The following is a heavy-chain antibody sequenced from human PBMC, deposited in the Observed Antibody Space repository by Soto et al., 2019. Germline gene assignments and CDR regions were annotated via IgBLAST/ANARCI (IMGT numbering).Heavy chain of an antibody. Sequence: GGSLRLSCAASGFTFSSYGMHWVRQAPGKGLEWVAVIWCDGSNKYYADSVKGRFTISRDNAKNTLYLQMNSLRAEDTAVYYWARCIAAAGTPLRDYWGQETLVTVS. D-gene: IGHD6-13*01. CDR3: ARCIAAAGTPLRDY. V-gene: IGHV3-33*01. J-gene: IGHJ4*02. CDR2: IWCDGSNK. CDR1: GFTFSSYG.